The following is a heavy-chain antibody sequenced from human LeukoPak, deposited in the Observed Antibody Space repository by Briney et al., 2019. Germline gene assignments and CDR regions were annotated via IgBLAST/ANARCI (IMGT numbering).Heavy chain of an antibody. CDR3: ARGVRGVLYWFDP. CDR2: IYYSGST. CDR1: GGSISSSSYY. D-gene: IGHD3-10*01. Sequence: SETLSLTCTVSGGSISSSSYYWGWIRQPPGKGLEWIGSIYYSGSTYYNPSLKSRVTISVDTSKNQFSLKLSSVTAADTAVYYCARGVRGVLYWFDPWGQGTLVTVSS. J-gene: IGHJ5*02. V-gene: IGHV4-39*07.